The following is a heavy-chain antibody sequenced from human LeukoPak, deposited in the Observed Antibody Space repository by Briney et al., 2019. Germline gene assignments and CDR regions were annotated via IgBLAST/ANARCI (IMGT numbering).Heavy chain of an antibody. CDR2: INPNSGGT. J-gene: IGHJ4*02. CDR1: GYSFTDYY. CDR3: ARSLGYSGYDYFDY. V-gene: IGHV1-2*02. D-gene: IGHD5-12*01. Sequence: ASVKVSCKASGYSFTDYYTHWVRQAPGQGLEWMGWINPNSGGTKYAQKFQGRVTMTRDTSISTAYMELSRLSSDDTAVYYCARSLGYSGYDYFDYWGQGTLVTVSS.